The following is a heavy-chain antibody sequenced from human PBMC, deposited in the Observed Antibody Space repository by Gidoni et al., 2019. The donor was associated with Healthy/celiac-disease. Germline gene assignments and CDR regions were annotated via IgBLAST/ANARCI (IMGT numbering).Heavy chain of an antibody. CDR1: GFTFSRYC. CDR3: ARDPDIVVVPAAMYVPKFDP. D-gene: IGHD2-2*01. V-gene: IGHV3-33*01. CDR2: IWYDGSNK. J-gene: IGHJ5*02. Sequence: QVQLVESGGGVVQPGRSLRLSCAASGFTFSRYCMHWVRQAPGKGLEWVAVIWYDGSNKYYADSVKGRFTISRDNSKNTLYLQMNSLRAEDTAVYYCARDPDIVVVPAAMYVPKFDPWGQGTLVTVSS.